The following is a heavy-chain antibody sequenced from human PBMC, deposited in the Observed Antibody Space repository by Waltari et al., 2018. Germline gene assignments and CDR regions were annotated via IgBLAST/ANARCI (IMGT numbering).Heavy chain of an antibody. CDR3: ARDEGEYSSSFYRY. CDR1: GGSISSGRYY. Sequence: QVQLQESGPGLVKPSQTLSLTCTVSGGSISSGRYYWSWIRQPAGKGLEWIGRIYTSGSTNYNPSLKSRVTISVDTSKNQFSLKLSSVTAADTAVYYCARDEGEYSSSFYRYWGQGTLVTVSS. D-gene: IGHD6-6*01. CDR2: IYTSGST. J-gene: IGHJ4*02. V-gene: IGHV4-61*02.